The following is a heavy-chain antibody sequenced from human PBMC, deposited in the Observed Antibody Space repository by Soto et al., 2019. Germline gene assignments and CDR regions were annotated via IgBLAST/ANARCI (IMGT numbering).Heavy chain of an antibody. CDR3: APRGDMNGNWDQGYLDN. V-gene: IGHV2-5*02. D-gene: IGHD1-1*01. CDR2: IYWDDDK. Sequence: QITLRESGPTRVKPTQTLMLTWSLSGFSLTSRPVGVAWIRQPPGKALDWLAVIYWDDDKSYSTSLRSRLTIAKDTSKNQVVLTMASMDPVDNATYFCAPRGDMNGNWDQGYLDNWGQGILVTVSS. CDR1: GFSLTSRPVG. J-gene: IGHJ4*02.